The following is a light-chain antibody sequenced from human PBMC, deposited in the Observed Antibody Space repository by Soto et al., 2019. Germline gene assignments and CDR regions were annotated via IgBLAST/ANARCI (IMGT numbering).Light chain of an antibody. CDR1: SSNIESNY. CDR2: RND. CDR3: AAWDDSLRALV. V-gene: IGLV1-47*01. J-gene: IGLJ3*02. Sequence: QSVLTQPPSASGTHGQRVTISCSGSSSNIESNYVYWYQQLPGSAPKLLIYRNDQRPSGVPDRFSGSKSGSSASLAISGLQSEDEADYYCAAWDDSLRALVFGGVTKLTVL.